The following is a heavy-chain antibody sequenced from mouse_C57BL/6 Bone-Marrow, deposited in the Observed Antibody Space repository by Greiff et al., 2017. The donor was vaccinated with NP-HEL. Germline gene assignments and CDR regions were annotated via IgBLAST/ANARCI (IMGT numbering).Heavy chain of an antibody. CDR2: IDPSDSYT. CDR1: GYTFTSYW. V-gene: IGHV1-50*01. Sequence: QVQLQQPGAELVKPGASVKLSCKASGYTFTSYWMQWVKQRPGQGLEWIGEIDPSDSYTNYNQKFKGKATLTVDTSSSTAYIQLSSLTSEDSAVYYCARCQGYWGQGTTLTVSS. CDR3: ARCQGY. D-gene: IGHD6-1*01. J-gene: IGHJ2*01.